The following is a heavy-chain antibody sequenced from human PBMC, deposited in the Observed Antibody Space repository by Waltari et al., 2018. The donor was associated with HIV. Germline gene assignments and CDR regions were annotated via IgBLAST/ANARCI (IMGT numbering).Heavy chain of an antibody. Sequence: QVQLVQSGAEVKKPGASVKVSCKVSGHTLSELSMHVVRQVPGKGLEWMGNFDPENDETIYSQKFQGRVTMTEDTSSDTAYMELSSLTSGDTAVYYCATDFSGMVRAYSYYSLDVWGQGTTVTVSS. J-gene: IGHJ6*02. CDR1: GHTLSELS. CDR2: FDPENDET. D-gene: IGHD3-10*01. V-gene: IGHV1-24*01. CDR3: ATDFSGMVRAYSYYSLDV.